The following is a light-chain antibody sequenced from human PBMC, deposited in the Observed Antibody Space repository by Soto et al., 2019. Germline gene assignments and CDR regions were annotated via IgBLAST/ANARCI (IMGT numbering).Light chain of an antibody. V-gene: IGKV3-15*01. Sequence: IVMTQSPAILSVSPGERATLSCRASQSISINLAWYQQKLGQAPRLLIYGAYTRATDIPARFSGSGSESEFTLIISSLQSEDFAIYYCQQYDSWPPYTFGQGTKVEIK. CDR1: QSISIN. CDR2: GAY. CDR3: QQYDSWPPYT. J-gene: IGKJ2*01.